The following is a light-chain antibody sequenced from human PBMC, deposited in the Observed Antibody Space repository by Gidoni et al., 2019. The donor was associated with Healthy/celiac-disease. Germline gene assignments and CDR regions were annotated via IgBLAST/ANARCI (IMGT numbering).Light chain of an antibody. J-gene: IGKJ1*01. Sequence: DILMTQSPDSLAVSLGERATINCKSSQSVLYSSNNKNYLAWYQQKPGQPPKLLIYWASTRESGVPDRFSGSGSGTDFTLTISSLQAEGVAVYYCQQYYSTPWTFGQGTKVEIK. CDR1: QSVLYSSNNKNY. CDR3: QQYYSTPWT. V-gene: IGKV4-1*01. CDR2: WAS.